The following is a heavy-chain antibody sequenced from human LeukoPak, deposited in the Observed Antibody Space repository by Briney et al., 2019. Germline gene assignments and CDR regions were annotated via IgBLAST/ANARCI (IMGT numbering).Heavy chain of an antibody. V-gene: IGHV3-7*05. J-gene: IGHJ4*02. Sequence: PGGSLRLSCAASGFTFSSYWMTWVRQAPGKGLEWVANIKQDGGDKYYVDSVKGRFTISRDNAKNSLYLQMNSLRAEDTAVYYCARSKSILCDYWGQGTLVTVSS. D-gene: IGHD2-21*01. CDR3: ARSKSILCDY. CDR1: GFTFSSYW. CDR2: IKQDGGDK.